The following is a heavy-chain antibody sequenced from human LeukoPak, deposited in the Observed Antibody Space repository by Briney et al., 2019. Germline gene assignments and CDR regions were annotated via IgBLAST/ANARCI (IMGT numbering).Heavy chain of an antibody. CDR1: GGTFSSYA. Sequence: SVKVSCKASGGTFSSYAISWVRQAPGQGLEWMGRIIPILGIANYAQKFQGRVTITADKSTSTAYMELSSLRSEDTAVYYCAGGIVATISDYWGQGTLVTVSS. CDR3: AGGIVATISDY. CDR2: IIPILGIA. V-gene: IGHV1-69*04. D-gene: IGHD5-12*01. J-gene: IGHJ4*02.